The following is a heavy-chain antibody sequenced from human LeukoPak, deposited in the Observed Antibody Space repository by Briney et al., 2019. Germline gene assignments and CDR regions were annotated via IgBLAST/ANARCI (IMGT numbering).Heavy chain of an antibody. CDR1: GFTFSSYG. Sequence: GGSLRLSCAASGFTFSSYGMSWVRQAPGKGLEWVSAISGSGGSTYYADSVKGRFTISRDNSKNTLYLQMNSLRAEDTAVYYCARGKGLSGYYYYMDVWGKGTTVTISS. CDR2: ISGSGGST. CDR3: ARGKGLSGYYYYMDV. J-gene: IGHJ6*03. V-gene: IGHV3-23*01. D-gene: IGHD2-8*01.